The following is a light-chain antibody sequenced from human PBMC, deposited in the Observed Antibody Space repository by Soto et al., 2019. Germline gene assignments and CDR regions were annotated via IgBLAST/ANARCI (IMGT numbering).Light chain of an antibody. CDR2: EVN. Sequence: QSVLTQPASVSGSPGQSITISCTGTSSDVGSYNLVSWYQQHPGKAPKLLIYEVNKRPSVVPNRFSGSKSGTTATLGITGLQTGDEADYYCGTWDSSLSIFVFGTGTKVTVL. CDR3: GTWDSSLSIFV. J-gene: IGLJ1*01. CDR1: SSDVGSYNL. V-gene: IGLV2-14*02.